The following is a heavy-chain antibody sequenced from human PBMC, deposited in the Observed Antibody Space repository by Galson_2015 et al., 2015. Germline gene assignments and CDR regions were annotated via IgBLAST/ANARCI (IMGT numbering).Heavy chain of an antibody. V-gene: IGHV3-23*01. CDR2: TSNRGGAI. Sequence: SLRLSCAASGLSFSTSAMSWVRQAPGKGLEWVSTTSNRGGAIFYADSVKGRFTISRDNSKNTLYLQMNSLRNGDAAVYYCANSGSVIDGEFEYWGQGTPVTVSS. CDR3: ANSGSVIDGEFEY. CDR1: GLSFSTSA. D-gene: IGHD2-21*01. J-gene: IGHJ4*02.